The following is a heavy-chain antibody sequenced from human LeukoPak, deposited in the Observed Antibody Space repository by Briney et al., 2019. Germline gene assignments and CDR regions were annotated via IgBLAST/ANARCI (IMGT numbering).Heavy chain of an antibody. V-gene: IGHV4-61*08. CDR3: ARGGAARLHFQN. J-gene: IGHJ1*01. D-gene: IGHD6-6*01. CDR2: IYHSGST. Sequence: PSETLSLTCTVSGGSISSGDYYWSWIRQPPGKGLEWIGYIYHSGSTNYNPSLQSRVTISVDMSKNQFSLNLNSVTAADTAVYYCARGGAARLHFQNWGQGTLVTVSS. CDR1: GGSISSGDYY.